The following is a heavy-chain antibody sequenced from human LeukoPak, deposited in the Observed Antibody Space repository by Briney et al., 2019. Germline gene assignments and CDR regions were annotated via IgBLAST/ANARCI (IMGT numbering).Heavy chain of an antibody. V-gene: IGHV3-66*04. D-gene: IGHD4-23*01. CDR2: IYSGGST. CDR3: ARRNRWRYGMDV. Sequence: GGSLRLSCAASGFTVSSSYMSWVRQAPGKGLEWVSVIYSGGSTYYADSVKGRFTISRDNSKNTLYLQMNSLRAEDTAVYYCARRNRWRYGMDVWGQGTTVTVSS. CDR1: GFTVSSSY. J-gene: IGHJ6*02.